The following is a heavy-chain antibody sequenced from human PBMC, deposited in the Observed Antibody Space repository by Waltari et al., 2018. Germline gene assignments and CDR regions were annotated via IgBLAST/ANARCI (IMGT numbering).Heavy chain of an antibody. J-gene: IGHJ4*02. V-gene: IGHV4-39*01. D-gene: IGHD4-4*01. CDR3: ARHYSSYYLSIFDY. Sequence: QLQLQESGPGLVKPSETLSLTCSVSGDSISRSSYYWGWSRQPPGEGLEWIGTISYSGSTYYNPSFKSRVTISADTSENQFSLKLSSVTATDTAIYYCARHYSSYYLSIFDYWGQGNLVIVSS. CDR2: ISYSGST. CDR1: GDSISRSSYY.